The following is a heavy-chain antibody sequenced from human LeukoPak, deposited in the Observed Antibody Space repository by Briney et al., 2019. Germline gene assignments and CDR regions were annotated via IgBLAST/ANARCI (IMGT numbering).Heavy chain of an antibody. Sequence: ASVKVSCKASGYTFNGYYMHWVRQAPGQGLEWMGWINPNSGGTDYAQKFQGRVTMTRDTSISTAYMELSRLRSDDTAVYYCARGMEPYYYMDVWGKGTTVTVSS. V-gene: IGHV1-2*02. J-gene: IGHJ6*03. CDR2: INPNSGGT. CDR1: GYTFNGYY. D-gene: IGHD1-26*01. CDR3: ARGMEPYYYMDV.